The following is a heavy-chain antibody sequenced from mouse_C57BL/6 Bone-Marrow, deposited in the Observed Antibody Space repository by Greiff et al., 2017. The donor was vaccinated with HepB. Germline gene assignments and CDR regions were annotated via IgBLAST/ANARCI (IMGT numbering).Heavy chain of an antibody. CDR3: ARMVTTGYYAMDY. CDR2: IWSGGST. D-gene: IGHD2-3*01. J-gene: IGHJ4*01. V-gene: IGHV2-2*01. Sequence: VQGVESGPGLVQPSQSLSITCTVSGFSFTSYGVHWVRQSPGKGLEWLGVIWSGGSTDYNAAFIYRLSISKDNSKSQVFFKMNSLQADDTAIYYCARMVTTGYYAMDYWGQGTSVTVSS. CDR1: GFSFTSYG.